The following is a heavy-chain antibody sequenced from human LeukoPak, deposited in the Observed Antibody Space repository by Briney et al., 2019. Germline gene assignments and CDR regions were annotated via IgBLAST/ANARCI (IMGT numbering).Heavy chain of an antibody. D-gene: IGHD3-9*01. V-gene: IGHV3-48*03. CDR1: GFTFSSYE. Sequence: EGSLRLSCAASGFTFSSYEMNWIRQAPGKGLEWVSYISSSGSTIYYADSVKGRFTISRDNAKNSLYLQMNSLRAEDTAVYYCARDPRGIGYFDWFLPYFDYWGQGTLVTVSS. CDR3: ARDPRGIGYFDWFLPYFDY. CDR2: ISSSGSTI. J-gene: IGHJ4*02.